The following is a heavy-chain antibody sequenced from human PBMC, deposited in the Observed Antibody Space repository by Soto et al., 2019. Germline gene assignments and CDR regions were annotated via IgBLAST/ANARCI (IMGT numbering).Heavy chain of an antibody. CDR3: ARGIKYQVLTPYYFDY. J-gene: IGHJ4*02. Sequence: GGSLRLSCAASGFTFSTYSMDWVRQAPGKGLEWVSYISSSSGSIYYADSVKGRFTISRDNAKNSLYLQMNSLRAEDTAVYYRARGIKYQVLTPYYFDYWGQGTLVTVSS. CDR2: ISSSSGSI. CDR1: GFTFSTYS. D-gene: IGHD2-2*01. V-gene: IGHV3-48*01.